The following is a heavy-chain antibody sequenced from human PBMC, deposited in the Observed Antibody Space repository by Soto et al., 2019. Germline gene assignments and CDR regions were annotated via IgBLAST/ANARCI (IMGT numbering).Heavy chain of an antibody. V-gene: IGHV4-59*13. D-gene: IGHD3-3*01. CDR3: ARGVYDYWSGYYAGSGLDV. CDR2: IYYSGNT. Sequence: QVPLQESGPGLVKPSETLSLTCTVSGDSMSPFYWNWIRQSPTKGLEWIGYIYYSGNTNYNPSLKSRVAISVDTSKNQFYLKLDSVTAADPAVYYCARGVYDYWSGYYAGSGLDVWGQGTTVTVSS. J-gene: IGHJ6*02. CDR1: GDSMSPFY.